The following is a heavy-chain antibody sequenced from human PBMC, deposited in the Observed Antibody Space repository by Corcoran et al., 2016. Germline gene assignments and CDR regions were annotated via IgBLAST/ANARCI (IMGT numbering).Heavy chain of an antibody. D-gene: IGHD4-17*01. J-gene: IGHJ4*02. V-gene: IGHV4-39*01. CDR3: ASGLRWFLGY. Sequence: QLQLQESGPGLVKPSETLSLTCTVSGGSISSSSYYWGWIRQPPGKGLEWIGSIYYSGSTYYNPSLKSRVTISVDTSKNQFSLKLSPVTAADTAVYYCASGLRWFLGYWGQGTLVTVSS. CDR1: GGSISSSSYY. CDR2: IYYSGST.